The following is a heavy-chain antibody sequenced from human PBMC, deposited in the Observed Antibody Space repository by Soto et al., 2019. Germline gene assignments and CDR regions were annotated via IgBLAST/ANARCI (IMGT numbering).Heavy chain of an antibody. D-gene: IGHD3-16*01. Sequence: VQLVESGGGLVKPGGSLRLSCAASGFTFSSYAMHWVRQAPGKGLEWVAVISYDGSNKYYADSVKGRFTISRDNSKNTLYLQMNSLRAEDTAVYYCARGGDGYNGYAFDIWGQGTMVTVSS. V-gene: IGHV3-30-3*01. J-gene: IGHJ3*02. CDR1: GFTFSSYA. CDR2: ISYDGSNK. CDR3: ARGGDGYNGYAFDI.